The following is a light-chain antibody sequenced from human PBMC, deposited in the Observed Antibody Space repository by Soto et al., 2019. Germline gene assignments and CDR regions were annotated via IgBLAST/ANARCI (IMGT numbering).Light chain of an antibody. V-gene: IGKV2-28*01. J-gene: IGKJ2*01. CDR3: MQALQTPPT. CDR1: QSLLHSSGYNY. CDR2: LGS. Sequence: EIVMTQTPLSLSVTPGEPASISCRSSQSLLHSSGYNYLEWFLQKPGQSPQLLIYLGSNRASGAPDRFSGSGSGTDFTLKISRVEADDVGVYYCMQALQTPPTFGQGTKLEIK.